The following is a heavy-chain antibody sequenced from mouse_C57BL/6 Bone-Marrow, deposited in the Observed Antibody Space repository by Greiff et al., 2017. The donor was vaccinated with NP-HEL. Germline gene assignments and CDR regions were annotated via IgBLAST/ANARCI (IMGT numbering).Heavy chain of an antibody. CDR2: IYPRSGNT. V-gene: IGHV1-81*01. CDR1: GYTFTSYG. Sequence: QVTLKESGAELARPGASVKLSCKASGYTFTSYGISWVKQRPGQGLEWIGEIYPRSGNTYYNEKFKGKATLTADTSSSTAYMELRSLTSEDSAVYFCARRSYWYFDVWGTGTTVTVSS. J-gene: IGHJ1*03. CDR3: ARRSYWYFDV.